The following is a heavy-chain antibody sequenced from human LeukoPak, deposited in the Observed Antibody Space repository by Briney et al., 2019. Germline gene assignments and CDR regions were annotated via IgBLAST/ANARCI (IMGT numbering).Heavy chain of an antibody. J-gene: IGHJ4*02. CDR2: ISWNSGSI. CDR3: AKDNRRHYTSGPNPDSLH. V-gene: IGHV3-9*01. CDR1: GFIFNNYA. D-gene: IGHD6-19*01. Sequence: GRSLRLSCAGSGFIFNNYAMHWVRQPPGKGLEWVSGISWNSGSIDYADSVKGRFTISRDNAKNSLYLQMNSLRVEDTAFYYCAKDNRRHYTSGPNPDSLHWGQGALVTVS.